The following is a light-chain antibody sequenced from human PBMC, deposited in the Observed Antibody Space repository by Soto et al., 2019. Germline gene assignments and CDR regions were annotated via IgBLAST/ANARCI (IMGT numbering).Light chain of an antibody. CDR2: EGS. Sequence: QSALTQPASVSGSPGQWITISCTGTSTDVGSYNLVSWYQQHPGKAPKLMIYEGSKRPSGVSNRFSGSKSGNTASLTISGLEAEDEADYYYCSYAGSSTLYVFGTGTKLTVL. V-gene: IGLV2-23*01. J-gene: IGLJ1*01. CDR3: CSYAGSSTLYV. CDR1: STDVGSYNL.